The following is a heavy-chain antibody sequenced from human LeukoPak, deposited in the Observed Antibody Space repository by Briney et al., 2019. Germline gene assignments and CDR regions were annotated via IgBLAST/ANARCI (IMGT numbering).Heavy chain of an antibody. J-gene: IGHJ4*02. D-gene: IGHD3-10*01. V-gene: IGHV4-59*08. CDR1: GDSISSSY. Sequence: SETLSLTCTVSGDSISSSYWSWIRQPPGKGLEWIGYIYYSGNTNYNPSLKSRVTISVDTSKNQFSLKLRSVTAADTAVYYCARLPNYYGSGSLDPFDYWGQGTLVTVSS. CDR3: ARLPNYYGSGSLDPFDY. CDR2: IYYSGNT.